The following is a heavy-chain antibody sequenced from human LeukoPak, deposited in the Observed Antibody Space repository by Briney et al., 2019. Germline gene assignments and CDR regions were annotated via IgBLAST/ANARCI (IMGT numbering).Heavy chain of an antibody. J-gene: IGHJ6*03. CDR1: GYTFTSYY. Sequence: GASVKVSCKASGYTFTSYYMHWVRQAPGQGLEWMGIINPSGGSTSYAQKFQGRVTMTRDTSISTAYMELSRLRSDDTAVYYCVRSRGLDYYGSGTDFDSYYYYMDVWGKGTTVTISS. D-gene: IGHD3-10*01. CDR3: VRSRGLDYYGSGTDFDSYYYYMDV. V-gene: IGHV1-46*01. CDR2: INPSGGST.